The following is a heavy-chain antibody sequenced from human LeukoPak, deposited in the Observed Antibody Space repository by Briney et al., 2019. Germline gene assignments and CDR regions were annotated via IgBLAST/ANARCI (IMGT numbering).Heavy chain of an antibody. J-gene: IGHJ4*02. V-gene: IGHV4-34*08. Sequence: GSLRLSCAASGFTFSNYWSWIRQPPGKGLEWIGEINHSGSTNYNPSLKSRVTISVDTSKNQFSLKLSSVTAADTAVYYCATSGGTLGPTNYFAYWGQGTLVTVSS. CDR3: ATSGGTLGPTNYFAY. D-gene: IGHD3-16*01. CDR1: GFTFSNY. CDR2: INHSGST.